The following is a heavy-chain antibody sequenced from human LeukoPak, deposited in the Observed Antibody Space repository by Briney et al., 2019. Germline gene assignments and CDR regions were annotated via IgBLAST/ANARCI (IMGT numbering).Heavy chain of an antibody. CDR2: ISGSGGST. Sequence: SGGSLRLSCAASGFTFSSYAMSWVRQAPGKGLEWVSAISGSGGSTYYADSVKGRFTISRDNSKNTLYLQMNSLRAEDTAVYYCAKVVYCGGDCYPAAFDIWGQGTMVTVSS. CDR1: GFTFSSYA. J-gene: IGHJ3*02. CDR3: AKVVYCGGDCYPAAFDI. V-gene: IGHV3-23*01. D-gene: IGHD2-21*01.